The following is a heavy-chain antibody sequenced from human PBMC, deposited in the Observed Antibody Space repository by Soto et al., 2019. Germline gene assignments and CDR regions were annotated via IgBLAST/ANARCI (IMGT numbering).Heavy chain of an antibody. J-gene: IGHJ6*02. V-gene: IGHV1-3*01. D-gene: IGHD4-4*01. Sequence: ASVKVSCKASGYTFINYGIGWVRQAPGQRLEWMGWINAGNGNTKYSQKFQGRVTITRDTSASTAYMELSSLRSEDTAVYYCASSYSNYALIDYYYYGMDVWGQGTTVTVSS. CDR1: GYTFINYG. CDR3: ASSYSNYALIDYYYYGMDV. CDR2: INAGNGNT.